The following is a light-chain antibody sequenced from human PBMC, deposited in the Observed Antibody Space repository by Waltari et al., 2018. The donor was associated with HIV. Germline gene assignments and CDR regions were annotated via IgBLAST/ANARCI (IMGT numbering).Light chain of an antibody. CDR2: GNS. V-gene: IGLV1-40*01. CDR1: SPNIRAGYT. J-gene: IGLJ3*02. CDR3: QSYDSSLSVWV. Sequence: QSVLTQPPSVSGAPGQRVPLSRTGRSPNIRAGYTVPGYQQLPGTAPKLLIYGNSNRPSGVPDRFSCSKSGTSASLAITGLQAEDEADYYCQSYDSSLSVWVFGGGTKLTVL.